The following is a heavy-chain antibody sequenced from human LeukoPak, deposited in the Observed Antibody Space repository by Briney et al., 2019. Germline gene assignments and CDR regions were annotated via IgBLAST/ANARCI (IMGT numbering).Heavy chain of an antibody. CDR2: IYPGDSER. Sequence: GESPKISCKGSGYTFTNYWIGWVRQMPGEGLEWMGIIYPGDSERKYNPSLQGQVTISADKSISTVYLQWSSLKASDTAIYYCARIEGSTFDYWGQGTLVTVSS. J-gene: IGHJ4*02. CDR1: GYTFTNYW. V-gene: IGHV5-51*01. CDR3: ARIEGSTFDY.